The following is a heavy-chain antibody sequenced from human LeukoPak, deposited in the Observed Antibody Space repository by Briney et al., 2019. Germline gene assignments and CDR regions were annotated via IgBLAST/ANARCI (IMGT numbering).Heavy chain of an antibody. D-gene: IGHD3-10*01. Sequence: GGSLRLSCAASGFTFDDYGMSWVRQAPGKGLEWVSAISWNGGSTGYVDSVKGRFTISRDNAKNSLYLQMNSLRAEDTALYYCARGITMVRGVIITRSDYNYYMDVWGKGTTVTVSS. CDR1: GFTFDDYG. V-gene: IGHV3-20*04. CDR2: ISWNGGST. J-gene: IGHJ6*03. CDR3: ARGITMVRGVIITRSDYNYYMDV.